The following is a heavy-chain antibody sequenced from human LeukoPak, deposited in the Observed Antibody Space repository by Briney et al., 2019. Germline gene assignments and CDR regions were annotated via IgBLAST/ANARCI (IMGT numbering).Heavy chain of an antibody. CDR3: ARDFGAPIYYFDY. CDR2: INPNSGGT. J-gene: IGHJ4*02. D-gene: IGHD3-10*01. V-gene: IGHV1-2*02. CDR1: GYTFTGYY. Sequence: GASVKVSCKASGYTFTGYYMHWVRQAPGQGLEWMGWINPNSGGTNYAQKFQGRVTMTRDTSISTAYMEPSRLRSDDTAVYYCARDFGAPIYYFDYWGQGTLVTVSS.